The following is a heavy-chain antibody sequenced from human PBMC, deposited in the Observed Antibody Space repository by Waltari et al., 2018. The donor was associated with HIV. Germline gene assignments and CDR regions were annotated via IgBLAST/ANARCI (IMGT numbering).Heavy chain of an antibody. Sequence: VQLIQSGAEVKKPGASVKVSCKVFGHPLTELSMHWERQAPGKGLEWMGGFDPEDDETIYAQKFQGRVTMTEDTSTDSAYMELSSLTSEDTAVYYCATGGGTTSIQLYDLDVWGQGTTVTVSS. J-gene: IGHJ6*02. V-gene: IGHV1-24*01. CDR3: ATGGGTTSIQLYDLDV. D-gene: IGHD1-26*01. CDR1: GHPLTELS. CDR2: FDPEDDET.